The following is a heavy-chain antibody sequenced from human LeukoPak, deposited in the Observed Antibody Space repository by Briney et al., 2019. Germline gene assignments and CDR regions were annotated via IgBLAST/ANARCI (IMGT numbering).Heavy chain of an antibody. CDR1: GFTFSSHA. CDR3: TRADYYDSSGYISTDAFDI. Sequence: GGSLRLSCAASGFTFSSHAMVWVRQASGKGLEWVGRIRSKANSYATAYAASVKGRFTISRDDSKNTAYLQMNSLKTEDTAVYYCTRADYYDSSGYISTDAFDIWGQGTVVTVSS. V-gene: IGHV3-73*01. J-gene: IGHJ3*02. CDR2: IRSKANSYAT. D-gene: IGHD3-22*01.